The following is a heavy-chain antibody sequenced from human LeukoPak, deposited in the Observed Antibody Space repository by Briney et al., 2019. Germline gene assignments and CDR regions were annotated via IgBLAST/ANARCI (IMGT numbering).Heavy chain of an antibody. V-gene: IGHV4-59*01. CDR1: SGSIINYY. J-gene: IGHJ4*02. D-gene: IGHD3-16*02. Sequence: PSETLSLTCTVSSGSIINYYWTWIRQPPGKGLEWIGYIFYSGSTSYNPSLRSRVTISVDTSKNQFFPKLSSVTAADTAVYYCARVGIDYVWGSYLDSWGQGTLVTVSS. CDR3: ARVGIDYVWGSYLDS. CDR2: IFYSGST.